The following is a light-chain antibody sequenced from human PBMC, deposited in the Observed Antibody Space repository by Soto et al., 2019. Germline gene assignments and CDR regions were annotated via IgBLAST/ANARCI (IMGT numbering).Light chain of an antibody. CDR2: DAS. Sequence: EIVLTQSPDTLSLSPGESATLSCRASQSVSRYLAWYQQKPGQTPRLLIYDASNRAAGIPARFSGSGSGTDFTLTISSLEPEDFAVYYCQQRSNWPSFGQGTRLEIK. V-gene: IGKV3-11*01. CDR3: QQRSNWPS. J-gene: IGKJ5*01. CDR1: QSVSRY.